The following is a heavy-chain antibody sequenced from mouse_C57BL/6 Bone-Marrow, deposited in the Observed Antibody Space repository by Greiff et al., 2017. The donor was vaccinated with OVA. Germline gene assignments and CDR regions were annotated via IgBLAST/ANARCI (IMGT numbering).Heavy chain of an antibody. CDR1: GYTFTSYW. CDR3: ARRQLRLGY. J-gene: IGHJ2*01. V-gene: IGHV1-55*01. D-gene: IGHD3-2*02. Sequence: QVQLQQPGAELVKPGASVKLSCKASGYTFTSYWMHWVKQRPGQGLEWIGDIYPGSGSTNYNEKFKSKATLTVDTSSSTAYMQLSSLTSEDSAVYYCARRQLRLGYWGQGTTLTVSS. CDR2: IYPGSGST.